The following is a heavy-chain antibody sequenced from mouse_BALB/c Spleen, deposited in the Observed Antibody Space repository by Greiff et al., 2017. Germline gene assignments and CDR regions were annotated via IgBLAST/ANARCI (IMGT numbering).Heavy chain of an antibody. V-gene: IGHV1S16*01. Sequence: VKLQQPGAELVKPGASVKLSCKASGYTFTSYYMYWVKQRPGQGLEWIGGINPSNGGTNFNEKFKSKATLTVDKSSSTAYMQLSSLTSEDSAVYYCTTVLYYAFAYWGQGTLVTVSA. CDR2: INPSNGGT. CDR1: GYTFTSYY. D-gene: IGHD1-1*01. J-gene: IGHJ3*01. CDR3: TTVLYYAFAY.